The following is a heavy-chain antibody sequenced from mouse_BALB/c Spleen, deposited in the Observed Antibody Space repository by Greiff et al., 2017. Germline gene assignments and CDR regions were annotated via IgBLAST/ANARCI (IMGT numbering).Heavy chain of an antibody. CDR1: GFTFSSFG. V-gene: IGHV5-17*02. Sequence: DVMLVESGGGLVQPGGSRKLSCAASGFTFSSFGMHWVRQAPEKGLEWVAYISSGSSTIYYADTVKGRFTISRDNPKNTLFLQMTSLRSEDTAMYYCARRPYGYYFDYWGQGTTLTVSS. D-gene: IGHD1-2*01. J-gene: IGHJ2*01. CDR2: ISSGSSTI. CDR3: ARRPYGYYFDY.